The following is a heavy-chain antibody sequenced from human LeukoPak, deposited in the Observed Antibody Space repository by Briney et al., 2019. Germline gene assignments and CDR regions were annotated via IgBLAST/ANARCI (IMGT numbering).Heavy chain of an antibody. V-gene: IGHV5-51*01. J-gene: IGHJ3*01. CDR2: IYPDDSDT. CDR1: GSIFTTYW. Sequence: GASLQISCKSSGSIFTTYWIGCVRQLPGKGLEWMGIIYPDDSDTRYSPSFQGQVTISADKSINTAYLQWSSLKASDTAIYYGARRFQANQDAFDFWGQGTVITVSS. CDR3: ARRFQANQDAFDF. D-gene: IGHD3-10*01.